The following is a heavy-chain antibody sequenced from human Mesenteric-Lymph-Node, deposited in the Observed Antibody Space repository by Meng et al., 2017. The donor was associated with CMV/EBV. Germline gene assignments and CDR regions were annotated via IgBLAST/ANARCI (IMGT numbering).Heavy chain of an antibody. CDR3: ARDSVAGSGLDY. J-gene: IGHJ4*02. V-gene: IGHV4-31*03. CDR2: INDSGST. Sequence: TVSGGAISSGGYDWSWIRQHPGKGLEWIGYINDSGSTASNPSLKSRVTISVDTSKNQFSLKLTSVTAADTAFYYCARDSVAGSGLDYWGQGTLVTVSS. CDR1: GGAISSGGYD. D-gene: IGHD6-19*01.